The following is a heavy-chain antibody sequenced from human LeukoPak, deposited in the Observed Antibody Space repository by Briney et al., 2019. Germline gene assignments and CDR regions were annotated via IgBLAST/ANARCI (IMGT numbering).Heavy chain of an antibody. CDR1: GYTLTELS. CDR2: FDPEDGET. V-gene: IGHV1-24*01. Sequence: GASVKVSCKVSGYTLTELSMHWVRQAPGKGLEGMGGFDPEDGETIYAQKFQGRVTMTEDTSTDTAYMELSSLRSEDTAVYYCAAHPRIAAAGSFDYWGQGTLVTVSS. CDR3: AAHPRIAAAGSFDY. D-gene: IGHD6-13*01. J-gene: IGHJ4*02.